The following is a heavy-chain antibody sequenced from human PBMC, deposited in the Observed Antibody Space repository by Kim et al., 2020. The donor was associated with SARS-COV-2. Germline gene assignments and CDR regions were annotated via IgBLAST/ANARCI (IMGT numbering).Heavy chain of an antibody. D-gene: IGHD3-10*01. CDR3: ARRGSPTGKGYYYYMDV. CDR1: GGSISSYY. CDR2: IYYSGST. Sequence: SETLSLTCTVSGGSISSYYWSWIRQPPGKGLEWIGYIYYSGSTNYNPSLKSRVTISVDTSKNQFSLKLSSVTAADTAVYYCARRGSPTGKGYYYYMDVWGKGTTVTVSS. V-gene: IGHV4-59*08. J-gene: IGHJ6*03.